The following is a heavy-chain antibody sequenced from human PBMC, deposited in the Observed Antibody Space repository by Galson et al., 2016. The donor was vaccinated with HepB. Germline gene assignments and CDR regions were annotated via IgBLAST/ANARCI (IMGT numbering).Heavy chain of an antibody. D-gene: IGHD6-6*01. CDR2: LTPLYSKS. J-gene: IGHJ5*02. CDR1: GYSFTTYD. Sequence: SVKVSCKASGYSFTTYDINWVRQAPGQGLEWMGGLTPLYSKSTYAQKFQGRVTFTADESSNTAYMEMRSLTSDDTAVYFCARDREITGRPGGWFDPWGQGTLVTVSS. CDR3: ARDREITGRPGGWFDP. V-gene: IGHV1-69*13.